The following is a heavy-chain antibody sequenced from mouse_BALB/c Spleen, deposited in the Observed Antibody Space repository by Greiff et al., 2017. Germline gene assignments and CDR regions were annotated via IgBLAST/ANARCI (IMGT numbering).Heavy chain of an antibody. V-gene: IGHV6-6*02. CDR1: GFTFSNYW. D-gene: IGHD1-2*01. CDR2: IRLKSNNYAT. CDR3: TRSLHYYGFDY. Sequence: EVKLVESGGGLVQPGGSMKLSCVASGFTFSNYWMNWVRQSPEKGLEWVAEIRLKSNNYATHYAESVKGRFTISRDDSKSSVYLQMNNLRAEDTGIYYCTRSLHYYGFDYWGQGTTLTVSS. J-gene: IGHJ2*01.